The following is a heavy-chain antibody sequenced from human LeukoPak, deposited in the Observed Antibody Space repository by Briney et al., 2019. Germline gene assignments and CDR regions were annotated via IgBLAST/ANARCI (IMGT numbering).Heavy chain of an antibody. Sequence: GGSLRLSCAASGFTISRSSMHWVRQAPGKGLEYVSAISSNGGSTYYANSVKGRFTISRDNSKNTLYLQMGSLRAEDMAVYYCARDRYSYGYHWFDPWGQGTLVTVSS. J-gene: IGHJ5*02. CDR1: GFTISRSS. CDR2: ISSNGGST. V-gene: IGHV3-64*01. CDR3: ARDRYSYGYHWFDP. D-gene: IGHD5-18*01.